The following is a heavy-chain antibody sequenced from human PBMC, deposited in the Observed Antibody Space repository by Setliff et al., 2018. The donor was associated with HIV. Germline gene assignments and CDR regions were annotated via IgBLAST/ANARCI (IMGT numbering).Heavy chain of an antibody. CDR2: IKPSFHTT. V-gene: IGHV1-69*13. CDR3: ARDIYVGRPTDALDI. Sequence: GASVKVSCKASGGTFSDYGVTWVRQAPGQGLEWMGGIKPSFHTTNYAQRFQGRVTITADESTSTAYMELRSQTSDDTAIYYCARDIYVGRPTDALDIWGQGTMVT. CDR1: GGTFSDYG. D-gene: IGHD3-16*01. J-gene: IGHJ3*02.